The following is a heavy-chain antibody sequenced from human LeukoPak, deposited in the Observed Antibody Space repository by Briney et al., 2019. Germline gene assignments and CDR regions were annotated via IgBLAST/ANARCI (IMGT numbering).Heavy chain of an antibody. CDR1: GYTFTGYY. J-gene: IGHJ6*02. V-gene: IGHV1-2*04. CDR2: INPNSGGT. CDR3: ARGDVVVPAAYYYYYYGMDV. D-gene: IGHD2-2*01. Sequence: ASVKVSCKASGYTFTGYYMHWVRQAPGQGFEWMGWINPNSGGTNYAQKFQGWVTMTRDTSISTAYMELSSLRSDDTAVYYCARGDVVVPAAYYYYYYGMDVWGQGTTVTVSS.